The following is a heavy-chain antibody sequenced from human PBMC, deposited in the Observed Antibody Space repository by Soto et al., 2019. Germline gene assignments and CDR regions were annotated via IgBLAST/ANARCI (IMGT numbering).Heavy chain of an antibody. CDR3: ARDFTKSSSWPYYFDY. Sequence: QVPLVQSGAEVKKPGASVKGSCKASGYTFTTYGISWVRQAPGQGLEWMGWISAYSGSTKFAQKLQGRVTMTTDTSTTTAYMELRSLTSDDTAVYYCARDFTKSSSWPYYFDYWGQGTLVTVSS. D-gene: IGHD6-13*01. J-gene: IGHJ4*02. CDR2: ISAYSGST. CDR1: GYTFTTYG. V-gene: IGHV1-18*01.